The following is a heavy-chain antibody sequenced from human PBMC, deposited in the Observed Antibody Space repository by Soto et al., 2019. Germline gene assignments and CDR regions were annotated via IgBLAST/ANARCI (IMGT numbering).Heavy chain of an antibody. CDR1: GGSISSYY. CDR2: IYYSGST. V-gene: IGHV4-59*08. CDR3: TRSYYYGMDV. J-gene: IGHJ6*02. Sequence: QVQLQESGPGLVKPSETLSLTCTVSGGSISSYYWSWIRQPPGKGLEWIGYIYYSGSTNYNPSLTSRVTISVDTSKNQFSLKLSSVTAADTAVYYCTRSYYYGMDVWGQGTTVTVSS.